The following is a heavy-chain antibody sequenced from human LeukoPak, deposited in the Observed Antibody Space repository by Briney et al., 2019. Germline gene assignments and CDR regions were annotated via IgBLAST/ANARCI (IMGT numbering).Heavy chain of an antibody. CDR3: GAAKYSTDAFDI. D-gene: IGHD1-26*01. V-gene: IGHV3-9*01. Sequence: GGSLRLSCAASGFTFDDYAMHWVRQAPGKGLEWVSGISWNSGSIGYADSVKGRFTISRDNAKNSLYLQTNSLRAEDTALYYCGAAKYSTDAFDIWGQGTMVTVSS. J-gene: IGHJ3*02. CDR2: ISWNSGSI. CDR1: GFTFDDYA.